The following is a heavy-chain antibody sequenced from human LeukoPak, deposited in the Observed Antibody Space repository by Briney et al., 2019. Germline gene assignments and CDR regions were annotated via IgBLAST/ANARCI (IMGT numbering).Heavy chain of an antibody. V-gene: IGHV3-11*01. CDR3: ARVLRYCSGGNCYSGGLGYMDV. CDR1: GFTFSDYN. CDR2: ISRSGSTK. J-gene: IGHJ6*03. D-gene: IGHD2-15*01. Sequence: GGSLRLSCAASGFTFSDYNMRWIRQAPGKGLEWVPSISRSGSTKYYADSVKGRFTISRDNAKNSLFLQMNSLRAEDTAVYYCARVLRYCSGGNCYSGGLGYMDVWGKGTTVTISS.